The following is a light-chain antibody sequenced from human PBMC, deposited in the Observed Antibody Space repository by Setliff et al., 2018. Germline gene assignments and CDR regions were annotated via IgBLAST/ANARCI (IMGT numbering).Light chain of an antibody. CDR3: AAWDDSLNGHV. J-gene: IGLJ1*01. CDR2: DVS. CDR1: NNDVGAYNY. V-gene: IGLV2-14*03. Sequence: QSVLTQPASVSGSPGQSVTISCTGTNNDVGAYNYVSWYQQHPGKAPKFMIYDVSKRSSGASDRFSGSKSGNTASLTISGLQAEDEADYYCAAWDDSLNGHVFGTGTKVTVL.